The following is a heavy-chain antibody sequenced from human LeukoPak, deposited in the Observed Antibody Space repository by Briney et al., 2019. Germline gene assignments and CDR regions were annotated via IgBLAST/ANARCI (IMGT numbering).Heavy chain of an antibody. CDR3: ARDQRSWYFDL. J-gene: IGHJ2*01. CDR1: GGSISSGSYY. V-gene: IGHV4-61*02. Sequence: SQTLSLTCTVSGGSISSGSYYWSWIRQPAGKVLERIGRIYTSGSTNYNPSLKSRVTISVDTSKNQFSLKLSSVTAADTAVYYCARDQRSWYFDLWGRGTLVTVSS. CDR2: IYTSGST.